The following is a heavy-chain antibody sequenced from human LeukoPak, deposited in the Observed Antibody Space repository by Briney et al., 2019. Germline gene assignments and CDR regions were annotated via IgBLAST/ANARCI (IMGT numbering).Heavy chain of an antibody. Sequence: SETLSLTCTVSGGSISSYYWSWIQLPPGKGLEWIGYIYYTGATYYNPSLKSRVTISLDTSKNQFSLKLSSVTAADAAVYYCARAGYSYGTGYYFDYWGQGAWSPSPQ. CDR2: IYYTGAT. J-gene: IGHJ4*02. CDR1: GGSISSYY. D-gene: IGHD5-18*01. CDR3: ARAGYSYGTGYYFDY. V-gene: IGHV4-59*01.